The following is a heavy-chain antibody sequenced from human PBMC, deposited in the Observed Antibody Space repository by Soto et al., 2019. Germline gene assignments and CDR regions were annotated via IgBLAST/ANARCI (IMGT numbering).Heavy chain of an antibody. Sequence: ASVKVSCKASGGTFSSYAISWVRQAPGQGLEWMGGIIPIFGTANYAQKFQGRVTITADESTSTAYMELSSLRSEDTAVYYCARERYGGNFLNWFDPWGQGTLVTVSS. CDR2: IIPIFGTA. CDR1: GGTFSSYA. D-gene: IGHD2-21*02. V-gene: IGHV1-69*13. J-gene: IGHJ5*02. CDR3: ARERYGGNFLNWFDP.